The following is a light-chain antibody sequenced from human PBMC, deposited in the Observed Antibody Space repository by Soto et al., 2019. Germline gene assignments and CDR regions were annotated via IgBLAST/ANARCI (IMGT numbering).Light chain of an antibody. CDR3: QQYEYYWT. Sequence: AQSPGTLSLSPGERATLSCRASQNIGRSLAWYQQKPGKAPKVLIYQASSLDSGVPSRFSGSGSGTEFTLTINTLQPDDFATYYCQQYEYYWTFGQGTKVDVK. J-gene: IGKJ1*01. CDR1: QNIGRS. V-gene: IGKV1-5*03. CDR2: QAS.